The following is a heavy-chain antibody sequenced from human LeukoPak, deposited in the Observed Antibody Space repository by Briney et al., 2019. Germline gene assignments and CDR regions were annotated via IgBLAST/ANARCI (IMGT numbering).Heavy chain of an antibody. CDR2: IYYSGST. V-gene: IGHV4-59*01. Sequence: SETLSLTCAVYGGSFSGYYWSWIRQPPGKGLEWIGYIYYSGSTNYNPSLKSRVTISVDTSKNQFSLKLSSVTAADTAVYYCARSLPRMGYSCGYPYYYYGMDVWGQGTTVTVSS. D-gene: IGHD5-18*01. J-gene: IGHJ6*02. CDR3: ARSLPRMGYSCGYPYYYYGMDV. CDR1: GGSFSGYY.